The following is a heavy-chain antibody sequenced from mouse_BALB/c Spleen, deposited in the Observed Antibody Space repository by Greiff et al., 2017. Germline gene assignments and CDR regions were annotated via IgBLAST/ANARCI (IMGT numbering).Heavy chain of an antibody. Sequence: DVHLVESGGGLVKPGGSLKLSCAASGFTFSSYAMSWVRQTPEKRLEWVATISSGGSYTYYPDSVKGRFTISRDNAKNTLYLQMSSLRSEDTAMYYCARHDPTRAMDYWGQGTSVTVSS. V-gene: IGHV5-9-3*01. J-gene: IGHJ4*01. D-gene: IGHD2-10*01. CDR2: ISSGGSYT. CDR1: GFTFSSYA. CDR3: ARHDPTRAMDY.